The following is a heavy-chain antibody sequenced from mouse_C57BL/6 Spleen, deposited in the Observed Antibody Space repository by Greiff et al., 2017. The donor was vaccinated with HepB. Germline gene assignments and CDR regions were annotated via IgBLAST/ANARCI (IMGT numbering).Heavy chain of an antibody. Sequence: VQLKQSGAELVRPGASVKLSCTASGFNIKDYYMHWVKQRPEQGLEWIGRIDPEDGDTEYAPKFQGKATMTADTSSNTAYLQLSSLTSEDTAVYYCTTGGNYVKGNFDYWGQSTTLTVSS. V-gene: IGHV14-1*01. D-gene: IGHD2-1*01. CDR1: GFNIKDYY. CDR3: TTGGNYVKGNFDY. CDR2: IDPEDGDT. J-gene: IGHJ2*01.